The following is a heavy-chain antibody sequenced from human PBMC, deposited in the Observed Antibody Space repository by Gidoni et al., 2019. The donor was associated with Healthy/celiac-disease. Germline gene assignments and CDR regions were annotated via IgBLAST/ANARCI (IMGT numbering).Heavy chain of an antibody. D-gene: IGHD3-16*02. J-gene: IGHJ4*02. CDR2: INHSGST. Sequence: QVQLQQWGAGLLKPSETLSLTCAVYGGSFSGYSWSWIRQPPGKGLEWIGEINHSGSTNYNPSLKSRVTISVDTSKNQFSLKLSSVTAADTAVYYCARGQRDDYVWGSYRYPRYFDYWGQGTLVTVSS. CDR1: GGSFSGYS. V-gene: IGHV4-34*01. CDR3: ARGQRDDYVWGSYRYPRYFDY.